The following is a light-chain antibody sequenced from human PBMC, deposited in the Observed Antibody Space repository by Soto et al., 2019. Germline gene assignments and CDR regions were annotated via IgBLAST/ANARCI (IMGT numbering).Light chain of an antibody. V-gene: IGKV3-15*01. CDR1: QSVSNN. CDR3: QKYNNWPPT. CDR2: GAS. Sequence: EIVMTQSPATLSVSPGERATLSCRASQSVSNNLDWYQQKPGQAPRLLIYGASTRATGIPARFSGSGSGTEFTLTISSLQSEDFSVYYCQKYNNWPPTFGQGTTVEIK. J-gene: IGKJ1*01.